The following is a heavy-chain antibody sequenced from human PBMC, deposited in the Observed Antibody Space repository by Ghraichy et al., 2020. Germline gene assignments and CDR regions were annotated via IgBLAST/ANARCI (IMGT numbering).Heavy chain of an antibody. Sequence: GESLNISCAASGFTISSYWMHWVRQAPGKGLVWVSRINSDGSSTTYADSVKGRFTISRDNAKNTLNLQMNSLRAEDTAVYYCARADSGHYYGMDVWGQGTTVTVSS. CDR1: GFTISSYW. V-gene: IGHV3-74*01. D-gene: IGHD3-22*01. J-gene: IGHJ6*02. CDR3: ARADSGHYYGMDV. CDR2: INSDGSST.